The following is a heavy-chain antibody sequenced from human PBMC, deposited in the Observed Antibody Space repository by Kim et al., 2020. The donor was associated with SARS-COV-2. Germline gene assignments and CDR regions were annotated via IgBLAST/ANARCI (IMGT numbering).Heavy chain of an antibody. V-gene: IGHV3-21*01. CDR3: ATPPPPTYSSGGYGGGY. J-gene: IGHJ4*02. Sequence: GGSLRLSCAASGFTFSSYSMNWVRQAPGKGLEWVSSISSSSSYIYYADSVKGRFTISRDNAKNSLYLQMNSLRAEDTAVYYCATPPPPTYSSGGYGGGYWGQGTLVTVSS. CDR1: GFTFSSYS. D-gene: IGHD6-19*01. CDR2: ISSSSSYI.